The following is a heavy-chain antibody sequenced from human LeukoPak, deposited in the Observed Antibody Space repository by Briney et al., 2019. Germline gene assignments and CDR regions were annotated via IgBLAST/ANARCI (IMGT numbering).Heavy chain of an antibody. J-gene: IGHJ3*02. V-gene: IGHV4-61*01. CDR2: IYYSGST. CDR1: RGSVSRCRYY. Sequence: SETLSLTCTVSRGSVSRCRYYEIGIRQPPGKGLEWIGYIYYSGSTNYNPSLKSRVTISVDTSKNQFSLKLSSVTAADTAVYYCSRDKDAYDILGQGTMVTVSS. CDR3: SRDKDAYDI.